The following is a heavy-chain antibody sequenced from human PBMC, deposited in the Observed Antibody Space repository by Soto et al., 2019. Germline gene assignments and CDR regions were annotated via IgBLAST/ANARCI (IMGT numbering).Heavy chain of an antibody. CDR2: TIPLFGTT. V-gene: IGHV1-69*01. CDR1: GDTFKNSV. Sequence: QVQLVQSGVEVKKPGSSGRVSCKASGDTFKNSVISWVRQAPGQGLEWMGGTIPLFGTTDYAQKFQGRLTITTDESTTTAYMEVSRPTSEDTAVYYCVAELDFGKLTVVWGQGTTVIVSS. J-gene: IGHJ6*02. CDR3: VAELDFGKLTVV. D-gene: IGHD1-1*01.